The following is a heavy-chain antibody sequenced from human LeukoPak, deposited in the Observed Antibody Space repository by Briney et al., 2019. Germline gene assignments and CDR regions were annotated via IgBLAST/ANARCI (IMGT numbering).Heavy chain of an antibody. J-gene: IGHJ3*02. Sequence: PSETLSLTCAVYGGSFSGYYWSWIRQPPGKGLEWVSAISGSGGSTYYADSVKGRFTISRDNSKNTLYLQMNSLRAEDTAVYYCAKGSSGYLMDAFDIWGQGTMVTVSS. V-gene: IGHV3-23*01. D-gene: IGHD3-22*01. CDR3: AKGSSGYLMDAFDI. CDR2: ISGSGGST. CDR1: GGSFSGYY.